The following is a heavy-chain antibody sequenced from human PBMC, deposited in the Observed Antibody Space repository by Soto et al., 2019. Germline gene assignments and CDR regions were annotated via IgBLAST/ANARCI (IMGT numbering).Heavy chain of an antibody. CDR1: GYTFTSYA. CDR3: ARVSQLLWFGVYSIGMDV. V-gene: IGHV1-2*04. CDR2: INPNSGGT. Sequence: ASVKVSCKASGYTFTSYAMHWVRQAPGQGLEWMGWINPNSGGTNYAQKFQGWVTMTRDTSISTAYMELSRLRSDDTAVYYCARVSQLLWFGVYSIGMDVWGQGTTVPVSS. D-gene: IGHD3-10*01. J-gene: IGHJ6*02.